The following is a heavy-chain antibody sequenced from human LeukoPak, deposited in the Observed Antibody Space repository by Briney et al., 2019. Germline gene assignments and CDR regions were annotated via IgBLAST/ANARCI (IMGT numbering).Heavy chain of an antibody. CDR1: GFTFSSYW. CDR3: ARQSYYYDSSGYYYDY. D-gene: IGHD3-22*01. J-gene: IGHJ4*02. CDR2: INSDGSSI. V-gene: IGHV3-74*01. Sequence: GGSLRPSCAASGFTFSSYWMHWVRQAPGKGLVWVSRINSDGSSITYADSVKGRFTISRDNAKNTLYLQVNSLRAEDTAVYYCARQSYYYDSSGYYYDYWGQGTLVTVSS.